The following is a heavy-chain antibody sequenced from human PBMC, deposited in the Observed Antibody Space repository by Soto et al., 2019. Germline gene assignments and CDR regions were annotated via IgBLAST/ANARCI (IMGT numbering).Heavy chain of an antibody. J-gene: IGHJ5*02. CDR2: LYFTGRT. CDR3: ARRLARGVIGWFDP. D-gene: IGHD3-10*01. Sequence: PSETLSLTCTVPGASITSGTYYWGWIRQPPGKGLEWIGSLYFTGRTYYSPSLKSRVTISVDTSRTHFSLNLTSVTAADTAVYYCARRLARGVIGWFDPWGQGTLVTVSS. V-gene: IGHV4-39*02. CDR1: GASITSGTYY.